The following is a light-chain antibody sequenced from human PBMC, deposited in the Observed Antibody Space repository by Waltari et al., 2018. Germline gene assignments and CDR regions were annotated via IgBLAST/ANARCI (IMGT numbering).Light chain of an antibody. CDR2: EVS. CDR1: SSDVGGYNY. V-gene: IGLV2-14*01. J-gene: IGLJ1*01. Sequence: QSALTQPASVSGSPGQSITISCTGTSSDVGGYNYVSWYQQHPGKAPKLMIYEVSNRPSGVSNRFSGSKSGNTASRTISGLQAEDEADYYCSSYTSSSTFYVFGTGTKVTVL. CDR3: SSYTSSSTFYV.